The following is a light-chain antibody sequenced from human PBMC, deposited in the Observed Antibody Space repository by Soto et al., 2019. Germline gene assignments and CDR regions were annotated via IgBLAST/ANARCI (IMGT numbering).Light chain of an antibody. V-gene: IGLV2-14*01. CDR2: EVS. Sequence: QSVLTQPASVSGSPGQAITISCTGTSSDVGGYNYVSWYQQHPGKAPKLMIYEVSNRPSGVSDRFSGSKSANTASLTISGLQAEDDADYYCTSYTSNNTPVFGTGTKLTVL. J-gene: IGLJ1*01. CDR1: SSDVGGYNY. CDR3: TSYTSNNTPV.